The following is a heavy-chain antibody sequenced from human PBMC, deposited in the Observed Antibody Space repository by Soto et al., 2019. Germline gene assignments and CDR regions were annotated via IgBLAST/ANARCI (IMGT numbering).Heavy chain of an antibody. CDR3: ARMVEAARPLYYGMDV. Sequence: GGSLRLSCAASGFTFSSYSMNWVRQAPGKGLEWVSSISSSSSYIYYADSVKGRFTISRDNAKNSLYLQMNSLRAEDTAVYSWARMVEAARPLYYGMDVWGQGTTVTVSS. D-gene: IGHD6-6*01. V-gene: IGHV3-21*01. J-gene: IGHJ6*02. CDR2: ISSSSSYI. CDR1: GFTFSSYS.